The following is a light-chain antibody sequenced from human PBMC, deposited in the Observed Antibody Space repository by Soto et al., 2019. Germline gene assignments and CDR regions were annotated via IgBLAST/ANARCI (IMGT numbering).Light chain of an antibody. V-gene: IGLV2-23*02. CDR3: CSYAGSSTFYV. CDR2: EVS. CDR1: SSNVGSYNL. J-gene: IGLJ1*01. Sequence: QSVLTQPDPVSGSPGQSITISCTGTSSNVGSYNLVSWYQQHPGRAPKLMIYEVSMRPSGVSNRFSGSKSGNTASLTISGLQAEDEADYYCCSYAGSSTFYVFGTGTKVTVL.